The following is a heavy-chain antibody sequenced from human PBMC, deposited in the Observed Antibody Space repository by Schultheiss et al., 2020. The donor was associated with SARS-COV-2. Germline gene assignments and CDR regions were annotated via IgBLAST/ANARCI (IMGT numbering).Heavy chain of an antibody. CDR2: IDRIGRT. Sequence: SETLSLTCAVYGGSFSGYYWSWIRQPPGRGLEWIGEIDRIGRTEYSPSLKSRLTISIDSSKNQFSLKLSSVTAADTAVYYCARGVSSSSATYDYWGQGTLGTVSS. V-gene: IGHV4-34*01. D-gene: IGHD6-6*01. CDR1: GGSFSGYY. CDR3: ARGVSSSSATYDY. J-gene: IGHJ4*02.